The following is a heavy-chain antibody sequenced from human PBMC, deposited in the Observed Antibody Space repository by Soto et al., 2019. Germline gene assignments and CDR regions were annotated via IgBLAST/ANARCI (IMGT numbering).Heavy chain of an antibody. D-gene: IGHD3-16*02. Sequence: QVQLVESGGGVVQPGRSLILSCAASGFTISSYAMHWVRQAPGKGLEWVAVISYDGSNKYYADSVKGRFTISRDNSKNTLYLQMNSLRAEDTAVYYCAGSYRTYDAFDIWGQGTMVTVSS. CDR2: ISYDGSNK. CDR1: GFTISSYA. J-gene: IGHJ3*02. CDR3: AGSYRTYDAFDI. V-gene: IGHV3-30-3*01.